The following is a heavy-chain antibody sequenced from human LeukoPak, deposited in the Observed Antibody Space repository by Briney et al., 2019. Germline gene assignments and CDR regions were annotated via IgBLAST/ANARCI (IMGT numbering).Heavy chain of an antibody. D-gene: IGHD5-18*01. CDR3: ARLGRPPQLWTSGWYYFDY. Sequence: GESLKISCKGSGYSFTSYWIGWVRQMPGKGLEWMGIIYPGDSDTRYSPSFQGQVTISADKSISPAYLQWSSLKASDTAMYYCARLGRPPQLWTSGWYYFDYWGQGTLVTVSS. CDR1: GYSFTSYW. J-gene: IGHJ4*02. V-gene: IGHV5-51*01. CDR2: IYPGDSDT.